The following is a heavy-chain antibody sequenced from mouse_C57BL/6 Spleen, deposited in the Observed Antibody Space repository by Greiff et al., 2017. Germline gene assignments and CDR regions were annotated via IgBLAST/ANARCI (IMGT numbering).Heavy chain of an antibody. V-gene: IGHV1-69*01. J-gene: IGHJ2*01. CDR1: GYTFTSYW. Sequence: QVQLQQPGAELVMPGASVKLSCKASGYTFTSYWMHWVKQRPGQGLEWIGEIDPSDSYTNYNQKFKGKSTLTVDKSSRTAYMQLSSLTSEDSAVYYCARSYFDYWGQGTTLTVSS. CDR3: ARSYFDY. CDR2: IDPSDSYT.